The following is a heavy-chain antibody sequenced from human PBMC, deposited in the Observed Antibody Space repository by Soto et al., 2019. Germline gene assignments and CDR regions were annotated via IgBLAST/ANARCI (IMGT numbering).Heavy chain of an antibody. CDR3: ARDLGLYSDSSEILFFDS. J-gene: IGHJ4*02. D-gene: IGHD3-22*01. CDR1: GDIVSNDKTT. V-gene: IGHV6-1*01. Sequence: PSQTLSLTCVISGDIVSNDKTTWNWIRQSPSRGLEWLGRTYYRSKWYCNYAPSVKSRITINPDTSKNQISLQLNSVTPEDTAVYYCARDLGLYSDSSEILFFDSWGQGTLVTVSS. CDR2: TYYRSKWYC.